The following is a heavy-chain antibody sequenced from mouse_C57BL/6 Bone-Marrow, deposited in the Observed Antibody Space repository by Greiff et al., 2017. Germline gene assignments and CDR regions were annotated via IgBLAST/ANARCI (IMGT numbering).Heavy chain of an antibody. V-gene: IGHV3-6*01. CDR1: GYSITSGYY. J-gene: IGHJ3*01. Sequence: DVQLQESGPGLVKPSQSLSLTCSVTGYSITSGYYWNWIRQFPGNKLEWMGYISYDGSNNYNPSLKNRISITRDTSKNQFFLKLNSVTTEDTATYYCARRGYGRPFAYWGQGTLVTVSA. CDR3: ARRGYGRPFAY. CDR2: ISYDGSN. D-gene: IGHD1-1*01.